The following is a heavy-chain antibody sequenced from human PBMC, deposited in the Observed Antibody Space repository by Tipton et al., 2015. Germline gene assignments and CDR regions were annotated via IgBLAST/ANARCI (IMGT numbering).Heavy chain of an antibody. CDR3: AKDGRGGWFDP. J-gene: IGHJ5*02. CDR2: INTGGTT. Sequence: SLRLSCAASGFNVSSSYMSWVRQAPGKGLEWVSLINTGGTTYYIDSVKGRFTISRDNSKKTVYLQMNSLRVEDTAVYYCAKDGRGGWFDPWGQGTLVTVSS. D-gene: IGHD3-10*01. V-gene: IGHV3-53*05. CDR1: GFNVSSSY.